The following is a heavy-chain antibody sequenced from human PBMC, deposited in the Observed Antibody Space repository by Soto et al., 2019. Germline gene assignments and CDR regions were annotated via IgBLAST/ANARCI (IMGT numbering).Heavy chain of an antibody. CDR1: GFTFSSYA. J-gene: IGHJ6*02. Sequence: EVQLLESGGGFVQPGGSLRLSCAASGFTFSSYAMSWVRQAPGKGLEWVSAISGSGGSTYYADSVKGRFTISRDNSKNTLYLQMNSLRAEDTAVYYCAKGIVATSTTLYYYYYYGMDVWGQGTTVTVSS. D-gene: IGHD5-12*01. V-gene: IGHV3-23*01. CDR2: ISGSGGST. CDR3: AKGIVATSTTLYYYYYYGMDV.